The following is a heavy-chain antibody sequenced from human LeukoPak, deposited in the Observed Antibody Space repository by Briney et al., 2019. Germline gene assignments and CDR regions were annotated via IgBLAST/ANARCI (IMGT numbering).Heavy chain of an antibody. D-gene: IGHD3-9*01. V-gene: IGHV3-74*01. J-gene: IGHJ4*02. CDR1: GFTFSSYW. Sequence: GGSLRLSCAASGFTFSSYWMHWVRQAPGKGLVWVSRINGDGSSTSYADSVKGRFTISRDNAKNTLYLQMNSLRAEDTAVYYWARPQYDILTGYYNPPGYWGQGTLVTVSS. CDR3: ARPQYDILTGYYNPPGY. CDR2: INGDGSST.